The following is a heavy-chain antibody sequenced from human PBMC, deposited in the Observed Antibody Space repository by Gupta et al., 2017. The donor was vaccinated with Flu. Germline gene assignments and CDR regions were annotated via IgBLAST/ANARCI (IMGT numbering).Heavy chain of an antibody. CDR3: ARDWISCRGGSCYYYYGMDV. Sequence: QVQLQESGPGLVKPSQTLSLTCPVSGGSISRGGYYWSWIRQHPGKGLEWIGYIYYSGSTYYNPSLKSRVTISVDTSKNQFSLKLSSVTAADTAVYYCARDWISCRGGSCYYYYGMDVWGQGTTVTVSS. CDR2: IYYSGST. J-gene: IGHJ6*02. D-gene: IGHD2-15*01. V-gene: IGHV4-31*03. CDR1: GGSISRGGYY.